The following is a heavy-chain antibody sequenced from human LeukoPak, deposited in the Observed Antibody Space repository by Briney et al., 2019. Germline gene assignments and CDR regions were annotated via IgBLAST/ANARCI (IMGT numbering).Heavy chain of an antibody. V-gene: IGHV3-23*01. CDR1: GFTFSSYA. CDR3: ANLGAGSGYDYVRTFDY. Sequence: GGSLRLSCAASGFTFSSYAMSWVRQAPGKGLEWVSAISGSGGSTYYADSVKGRFTISRDNSKNTLYLQMNRLRAEDTAVYYCANLGAGSGYDYVRTFDYWGQGTLVTVSS. D-gene: IGHD5-12*01. J-gene: IGHJ4*02. CDR2: ISGSGGST.